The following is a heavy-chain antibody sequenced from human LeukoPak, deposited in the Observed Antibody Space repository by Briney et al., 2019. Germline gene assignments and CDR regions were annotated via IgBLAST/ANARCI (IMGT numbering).Heavy chain of an antibody. CDR2: ISAYNGNT. D-gene: IGHD3-3*01. J-gene: IGHJ5*02. CDR3: ARVWSGYDFWSGYYGWFDP. Sequence: AASVKVSCKASGYTFTSYGISWVRQAPGQGLEWMGWISAYNGNTNYAQKLQGRVTMTTDTSTSTAYMELRSLRSDDTAVYYCARVWSGYDFWSGYYGWFDPWGQGTLVTVSS. CDR1: GYTFTSYG. V-gene: IGHV1-18*01.